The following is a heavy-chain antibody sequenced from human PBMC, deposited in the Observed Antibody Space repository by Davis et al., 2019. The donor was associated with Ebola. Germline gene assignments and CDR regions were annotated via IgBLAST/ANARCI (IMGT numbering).Heavy chain of an antibody. J-gene: IGHJ4*02. V-gene: IGHV4-59*01. Sequence: MPSATLSLTCTVSGGSISSYYWSWIRQPPGKGLEWIGYIYYSGSTNYNPSLKSRVTISVDTSKNQFSLKLSSVTAADTAVYYCARDRSYDSSGYYDYWGQGTLVTVSS. D-gene: IGHD3-22*01. CDR1: GGSISSYY. CDR2: IYYSGST. CDR3: ARDRSYDSSGYYDY.